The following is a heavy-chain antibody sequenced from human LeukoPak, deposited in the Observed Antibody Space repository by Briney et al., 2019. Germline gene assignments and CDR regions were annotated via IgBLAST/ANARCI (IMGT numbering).Heavy chain of an antibody. CDR3: ATYYYGSGMNSFDY. CDR1: GGSISTYY. V-gene: IGHV4-59*12. J-gene: IGHJ4*02. D-gene: IGHD3-10*01. CDR2: ISYTVTS. Sequence: KPSETLSLTCTVSGGSISTYYWSWIRQPPGKGLEWIGYISYTVTSNYNPSLKSRVTISVDTSKNQFSLKLNSVTAADTAVYYCATYYYGSGMNSFDYWGQGTLVTVSS.